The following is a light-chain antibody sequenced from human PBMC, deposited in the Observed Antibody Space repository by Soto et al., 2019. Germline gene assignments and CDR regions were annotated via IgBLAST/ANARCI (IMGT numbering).Light chain of an antibody. CDR2: EVT. V-gene: IGLV2-8*01. CDR3: SSYADSTSYV. CDR1: SSDIGGYNY. J-gene: IGLJ1*01. Sequence: QSVLTQPPSASGSPGQSVTISCTGTSSDIGGYNYVSWYQQYPGKAPKLLIYEVTKRPSGVPDRFSGSKSGNTASLTVSGLQAEDEADYYCSSYADSTSYVFGTGTKLTVL.